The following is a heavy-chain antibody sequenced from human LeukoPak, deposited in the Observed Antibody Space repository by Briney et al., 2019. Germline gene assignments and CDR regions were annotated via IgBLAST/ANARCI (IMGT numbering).Heavy chain of an antibody. Sequence: ASVKVSCKASGYTFTSYDINWVRQATGQGLEWMGWMNPNSGNTGYAQKFQGSVTITRNTSISTAYMELSSLRSEDTAVYYCARGLKVVTMVRGVITLYYYYMDVWGKGTTVTVSS. V-gene: IGHV1-8*03. CDR1: GYTFTSYD. D-gene: IGHD3-10*01. CDR3: ARGLKVVTMVRGVITLYYYYMDV. CDR2: MNPNSGNT. J-gene: IGHJ6*03.